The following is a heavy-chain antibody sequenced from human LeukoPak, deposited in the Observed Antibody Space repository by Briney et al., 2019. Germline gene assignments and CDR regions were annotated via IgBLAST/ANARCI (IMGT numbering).Heavy chain of an antibody. D-gene: IGHD1-26*01. CDR2: INPSGGST. CDR1: GYTFTSYY. Sequence: ASVKVSCKASGYTFTSYYMHWVRQAPGQGLEWMGIINPSGGSTSYAQEFQGRVTMTRDTSTSTVYMELSSLRSEDTAVYYCAGEGSGSYLYYYYGMDVWGQGTTVTVSS. V-gene: IGHV1-46*01. CDR3: AGEGSGSYLYYYYGMDV. J-gene: IGHJ6*02.